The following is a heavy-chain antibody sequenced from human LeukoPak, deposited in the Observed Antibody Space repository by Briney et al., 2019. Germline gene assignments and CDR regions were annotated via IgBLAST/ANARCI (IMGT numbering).Heavy chain of an antibody. D-gene: IGHD3-10*01. Sequence: GGSLRLSCTASGFTFGDYAMSWVRQAPGKGVEWVGFIRSKAYGGTTEYAASVKGRFTISRDDSKSIAYLQMNSLKTEDTAVYYCTRRSRGQAAFDIWGQGTMVTVSS. CDR3: TRRSRGQAAFDI. CDR1: GFTFGDYA. J-gene: IGHJ3*02. V-gene: IGHV3-49*04. CDR2: IRSKAYGGTT.